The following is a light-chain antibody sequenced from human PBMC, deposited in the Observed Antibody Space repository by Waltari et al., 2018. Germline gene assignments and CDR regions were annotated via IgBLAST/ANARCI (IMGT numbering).Light chain of an antibody. CDR3: MQATQWPLT. CDR2: KVF. Sequence: DVVMTQSPLSLPVTLGQPATSSCRSSQSLDHSDGKTYLNWFHKRPGQSPRRLIYKVFNRDSGVPDRFSGSGSGTDFTLKISRVEAEDVGTYYCMQATQWPLTFGQGTKVEIK. J-gene: IGKJ1*01. CDR1: QSLDHSDGKTY. V-gene: IGKV2-30*02.